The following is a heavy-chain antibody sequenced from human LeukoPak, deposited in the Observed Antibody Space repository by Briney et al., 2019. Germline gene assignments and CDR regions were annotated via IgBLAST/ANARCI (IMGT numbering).Heavy chain of an antibody. CDR1: GGSISSYY. J-gene: IGHJ3*02. CDR3: ARDRSIAAAYDAFDI. D-gene: IGHD6-13*01. CDR2: ISTSGST. V-gene: IGHV4-59*01. Sequence: SETLSLTCTVSGGSISSYYWSWIRQPPGKGKEWIGYISTSGSTNSNPSLKSRVTISVDTSKNQFSLKLSSVTAADTAVYYCARDRSIAAAYDAFDIWGQGTMVTVSS.